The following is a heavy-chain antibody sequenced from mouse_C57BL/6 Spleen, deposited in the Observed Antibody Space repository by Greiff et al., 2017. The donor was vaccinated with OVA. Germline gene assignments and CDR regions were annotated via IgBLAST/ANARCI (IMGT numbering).Heavy chain of an antibody. Sequence: QVQLQQSGPELVKPGASVKISCKASGYAFSSSWMNWVKQRPGKGLEWIGRIYPGDGDTNYNGKFKGKATLTADKSSSTAYMQLSSLTSEDSAVYFCARGDSYYGSSHYYAMDYWGQGTSVTVSS. J-gene: IGHJ4*01. D-gene: IGHD1-1*01. CDR1: GYAFSSSW. CDR2: IYPGDGDT. V-gene: IGHV1-82*01. CDR3: ARGDSYYGSSHYYAMDY.